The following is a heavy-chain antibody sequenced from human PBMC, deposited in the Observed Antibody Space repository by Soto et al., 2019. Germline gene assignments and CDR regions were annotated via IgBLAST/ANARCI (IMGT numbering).Heavy chain of an antibody. CDR2: MNPNSGNT. CDR3: ARVTAPIFSNYVAYFYGMDV. CDR1: GYSFTTND. J-gene: IGHJ6*02. D-gene: IGHD2-2*01. V-gene: IGHV1-8*01. Sequence: ASVKVSCKASGYSFTTNDINWVRQATGQGLEWMGGMNPNSGNTGYAQKFQGRVTMTRNTSINTAYMELSSLRSEDTAVYYCARVTAPIFSNYVAYFYGMDVGGQGTTVTVSS.